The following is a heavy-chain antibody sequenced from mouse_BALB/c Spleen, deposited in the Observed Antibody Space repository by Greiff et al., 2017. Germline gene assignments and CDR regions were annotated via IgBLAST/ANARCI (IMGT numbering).Heavy chain of an antibody. Sequence: QVHVKQSGAELVRPGVSVKISCKGSGYTFPDYAMHWVKQSHATSLEWIGVISTYYGDDSYNQKFKGKATMTVDKSSSTAYMELARLTSEDSAIYYCARVGDYDGTWFAYWGQGTLVTVSA. V-gene: IGHV1S137*01. CDR3: ARVGDYDGTWFAY. D-gene: IGHD2-4*01. J-gene: IGHJ3*01. CDR2: ISTYYGDD. CDR1: GYTFPDYA.